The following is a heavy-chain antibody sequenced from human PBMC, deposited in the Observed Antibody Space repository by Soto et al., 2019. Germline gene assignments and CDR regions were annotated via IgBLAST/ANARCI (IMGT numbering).Heavy chain of an antibody. Sequence: EVQLLESGGGLVQPGGSLRLSCAASGFTFSSYALSWVLQAPGKGLEWVSAISGSGGSTYYAESVKGRFTISRDNSKNTLYLQMNSLIAEDTAVYYCAYSSTHFDYWGQGTLVTVS. J-gene: IGHJ4*02. CDR1: GFTFSSYA. V-gene: IGHV3-23*01. D-gene: IGHD6-13*01. CDR2: ISGSGGST. CDR3: AYSSTHFDY.